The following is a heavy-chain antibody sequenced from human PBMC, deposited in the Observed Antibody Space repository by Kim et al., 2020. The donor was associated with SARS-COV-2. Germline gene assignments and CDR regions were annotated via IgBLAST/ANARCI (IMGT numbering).Heavy chain of an antibody. V-gene: IGHV2-5*02. CDR2: IYWDDDK. CDR1: GFSLSTSGVG. CDR3: AHYCSGDSCYENWFDP. Sequence: SGPTLVNPTQTLTLTCTFSGFSLSTSGVGVGWIRQPPGKALEWLALIYWDDDKRYSPSLKSRLTITKDTSKNQVVLIMTNMDPVDTATYYCAHYCSGDSCYENWFDPWGRGTLVTVSS. D-gene: IGHD2-15*01. J-gene: IGHJ5*02.